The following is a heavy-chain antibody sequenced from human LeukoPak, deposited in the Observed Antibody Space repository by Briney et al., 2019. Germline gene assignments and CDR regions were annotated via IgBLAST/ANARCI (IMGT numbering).Heavy chain of an antibody. CDR2: ISGSSSYI. CDR3: ASRPYDNSGYYYV. V-gene: IGHV3-21*01. J-gene: IGHJ4*02. D-gene: IGHD3-22*01. CDR1: GFTFSTYS. Sequence: GGSLRLSCAASGFTFSTYSMDWARQAPGKGLEWVSSISGSSSYIYYVDTAKGRFTISRDNAKNSLFLQMNSLRAEDTAVYYCASRPYDNSGYYYVWGQGTLVTVSS.